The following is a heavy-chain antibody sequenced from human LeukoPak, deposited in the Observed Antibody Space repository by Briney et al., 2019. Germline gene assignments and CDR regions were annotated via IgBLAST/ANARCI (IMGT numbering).Heavy chain of an antibody. Sequence: SQTLSLTCAISGDSVSSNSVAWKWIRQSPSRGFEWLGRTYYRSKWCNEYAVSVKSRITINPDTSKNQFSLQLNSVTPEATAVYYCARAGYSSASSFDYWGQGTLVTVSS. V-gene: IGHV6-1*01. CDR2: TYYRSKWCN. J-gene: IGHJ4*02. D-gene: IGHD6-19*01. CDR3: ARAGYSSASSFDY. CDR1: GDSVSSNSVA.